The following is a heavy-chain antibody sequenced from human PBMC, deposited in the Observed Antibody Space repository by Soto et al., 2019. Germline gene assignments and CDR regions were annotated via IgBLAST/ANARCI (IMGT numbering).Heavy chain of an antibody. J-gene: IGHJ4*02. D-gene: IGHD3-10*01. CDR3: AGGPNRGY. CDR1: GFTVSNNY. V-gene: IGHV3-66*01. Sequence: VQLVESGGDLVQPGGSLRLSCAASGFTVSNNYMSWVRQAPGKGLEWVSLIYSSGGTYYAGSVKGRFTISRDNSRNTLYLQMNGLRVEDTAVYYCAGGPNRGYWGQGTLVTVSP. CDR2: IYSSGGT.